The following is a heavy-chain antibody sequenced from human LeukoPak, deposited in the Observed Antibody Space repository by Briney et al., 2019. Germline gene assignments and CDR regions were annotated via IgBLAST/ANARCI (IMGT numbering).Heavy chain of an antibody. Sequence: SQTLSLTCTVSGGSISSGDYYWSWIRQPPGKGLEWIGYIYYSGSTYYNPSLKSRVTISVDTSKNQFSLKLSSVTAADTAVYYCARDCSMVRGVFDYWGQGTLVTVSS. J-gene: IGHJ4*02. CDR2: IYYSGST. D-gene: IGHD3-10*01. CDR1: GGSISSGDYY. V-gene: IGHV4-30-4*08. CDR3: ARDCSMVRGVFDY.